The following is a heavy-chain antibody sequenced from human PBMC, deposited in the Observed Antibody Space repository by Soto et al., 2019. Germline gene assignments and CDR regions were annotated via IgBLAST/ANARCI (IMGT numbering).Heavy chain of an antibody. Sequence: TVSGGSISSYYWSWIRQPPGKGLEWIGYIYYSGSTNYNPSLKSRVTISVDTSKNQFSLKLSSVTAADTAVYYCARDLEYYDFWSGYLGAFDIWGQGTMVTVSS. CDR2: IYYSGST. J-gene: IGHJ3*02. D-gene: IGHD3-3*01. V-gene: IGHV4-59*01. CDR1: GGSISSYY. CDR3: ARDLEYYDFWSGYLGAFDI.